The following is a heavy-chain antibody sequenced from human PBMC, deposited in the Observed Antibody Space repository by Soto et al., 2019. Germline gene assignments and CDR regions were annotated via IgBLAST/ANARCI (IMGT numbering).Heavy chain of an antibody. J-gene: IGHJ6*02. CDR2: IIPIFGTA. CDR1: GGTFSRHA. D-gene: IGHD1-26*01. Sequence: QVQLVQSGAEVRKPGSSVKVSCKASGGTFSRHAISWVRQAPGQGLEWMGGIIPIFGTANHAQKFQGRVTIIADESTSTVYMELSSLRSEDTAVYYCARSVKDSGYYYGMDVWGQGTTVTVSS. V-gene: IGHV1-69*01. CDR3: ARSVKDSGYYYGMDV.